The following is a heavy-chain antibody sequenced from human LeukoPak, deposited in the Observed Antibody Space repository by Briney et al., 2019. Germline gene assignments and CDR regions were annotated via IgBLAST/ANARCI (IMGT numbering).Heavy chain of an antibody. V-gene: IGHV3-30*04. CDR2: ISYDGSNK. Sequence: GGSLRLSCAASRFTFSNYAMHWVRQAPGKGLEWVAVISYDGSNKYYADSVKGRFTISRDNSKNTLFLQMNSLRAEDTAVYYCARDRYDYVWGSYRYGLSPHLDYWGQGTLVTVSS. J-gene: IGHJ4*02. D-gene: IGHD3-16*02. CDR1: RFTFSNYA. CDR3: ARDRYDYVWGSYRYGLSPHLDY.